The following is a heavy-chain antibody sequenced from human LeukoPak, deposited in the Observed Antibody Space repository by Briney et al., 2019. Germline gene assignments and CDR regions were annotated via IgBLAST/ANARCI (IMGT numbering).Heavy chain of an antibody. CDR1: GFTFSSYA. D-gene: IGHD3-10*01. CDR2: ISGSGGST. CDR3: AKGHITMVRGVIPTLFDY. J-gene: IGHJ4*02. Sequence: QSGGSLRLSCAASGFTFSSYAMSWVRQAPGKVLEWVSAISGSGGSTYYADSVKGRFTISRDNSKNTLYLQMNSLRAEDTAVYYCAKGHITMVRGVIPTLFDYWGQGTLVTVSS. V-gene: IGHV3-23*01.